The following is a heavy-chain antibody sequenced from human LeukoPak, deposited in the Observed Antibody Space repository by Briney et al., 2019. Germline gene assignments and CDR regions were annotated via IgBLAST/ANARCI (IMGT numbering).Heavy chain of an antibody. V-gene: IGHV4-38-2*01. D-gene: IGHD5-12*01. CDR2: IYHSGST. J-gene: IGHJ6*03. CDR3: ARPIYSGYDSVYYMDV. CDR1: GYSISSGYY. Sequence: PSETLSLTCAVSGYSISSGYYCGWIRQPPGEGLEWIGSIYHSGSTYYNPSLKSRVTISVDTSKNQFSLKLSSVTAADTAVYYCARPIYSGYDSVYYMDVWGKGTTVTVSS.